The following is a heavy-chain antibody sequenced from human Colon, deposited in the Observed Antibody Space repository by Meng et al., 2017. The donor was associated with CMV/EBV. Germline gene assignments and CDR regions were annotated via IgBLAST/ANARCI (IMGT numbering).Heavy chain of an antibody. J-gene: IGHJ5*01. V-gene: IGHV3-7*04. Sequence: GGSLRLSCAASGEFTFSSYEMNWVRQAPGKGLEWVANIKQDGSEISYVDSVKGRFTISRDNAKNSLYLEMNNLRAEDTAVYYCARGQLWLDSWGQGTLVTVSS. CDR3: ARGQLWLDS. CDR1: GEFTFSSYE. D-gene: IGHD4-11*01. CDR2: IKQDGSEI.